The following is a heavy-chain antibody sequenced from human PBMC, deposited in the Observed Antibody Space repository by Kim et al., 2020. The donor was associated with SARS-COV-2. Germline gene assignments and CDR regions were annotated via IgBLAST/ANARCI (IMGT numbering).Heavy chain of an antibody. CDR3: ARGRITMVRGVILPSDY. CDR2: IYYSGST. V-gene: IGHV4-31*03. J-gene: IGHJ4*02. D-gene: IGHD3-10*01. Sequence: SETLSLTCTVSGGSISSGGYYWSWIRQHPGKGLEWIGYIYYSGSTYYNPSLKSRVTISVDTSKNQFSLKLSSVTAADTAVYYCARGRITMVRGVILPSDYWGQGTLVTVSS. CDR1: GGSISSGGYY.